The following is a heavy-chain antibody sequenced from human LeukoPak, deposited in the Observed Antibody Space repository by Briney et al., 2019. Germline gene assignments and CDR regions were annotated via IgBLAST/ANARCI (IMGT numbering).Heavy chain of an antibody. CDR3: ARGLRTRTFDY. CDR2: IYTRGNT. CDR1: GGSISSSSYF. V-gene: IGHV4-61*02. J-gene: IGHJ4*02. Sequence: SETLSLTCTVSGGSISSSSYFWSWIRQPAGKGLEWIGRIYTRGNTNYNPSLKSRVTTSVDTSKNQFSLKLSFVTAADTAVYYCARGLRTRTFDYWGQGTLVTVSS. D-gene: IGHD1-14*01.